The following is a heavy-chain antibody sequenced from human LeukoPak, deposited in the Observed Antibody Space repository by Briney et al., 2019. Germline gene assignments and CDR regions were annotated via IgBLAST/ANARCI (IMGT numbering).Heavy chain of an antibody. CDR1: GFTFSSYE. Sequence: PGGSLRLSCAASGFTFSSYEMNWVRQAPGKGLEWVSYISSSGSTIYYADSVKGRFTISRDNANDSLYLQMNSLRAEDTAVYYCASITVAGPDYWGQGTLVTVSS. J-gene: IGHJ4*02. CDR3: ASITVAGPDY. CDR2: ISSSGSTI. D-gene: IGHD6-19*01. V-gene: IGHV3-48*03.